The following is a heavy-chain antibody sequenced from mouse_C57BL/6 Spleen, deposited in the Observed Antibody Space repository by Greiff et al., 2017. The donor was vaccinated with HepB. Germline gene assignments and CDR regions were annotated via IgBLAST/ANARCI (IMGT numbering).Heavy chain of an antibody. J-gene: IGHJ3*01. CDR2: IDPEDGET. CDR1: GFNIKDYY. CDR3: ARRGYDGSSDASAWFAY. V-gene: IGHV14-2*01. Sequence: VQLKESGAELVKPGASVKLSCTASGFNIKDYYMHWVKQRTEQGLEWIGRIDPEDGETKYAPKFQGKATITADTSSNTAYLQLSSLTSEDTAVYYCARRGYDGSSDASAWFAYWGQGTLVTVSA. D-gene: IGHD1-1*01.